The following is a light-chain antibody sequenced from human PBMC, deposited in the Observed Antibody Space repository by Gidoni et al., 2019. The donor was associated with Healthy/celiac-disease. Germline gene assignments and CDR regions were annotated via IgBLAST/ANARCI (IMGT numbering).Light chain of an antibody. V-gene: IGLV2-8*01. Sequence: QSALTQPPSASGSPGQPVPISCTGTSSDVGGYNYVSWYQQHPGKAPKLMIYEVSKRPSGVPDRFSGSKSGNMASLTVSGLQAEDEADYYCSSYAGSNNVVFGGGTKLTVL. J-gene: IGLJ2*01. CDR2: EVS. CDR3: SSYAGSNNVV. CDR1: SSDVGGYNY.